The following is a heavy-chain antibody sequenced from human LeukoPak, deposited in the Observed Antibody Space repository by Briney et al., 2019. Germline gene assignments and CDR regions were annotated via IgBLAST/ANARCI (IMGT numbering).Heavy chain of an antibody. Sequence: ASVKVSCTASGYTFTTSDINWVRQATGQGLEWMGWVNPNSGKTGSAQKFQGRLTMTKNTSTSTAYMEVTGLKFEDTAIYYCARGRPGPAGAGTYDFWGQGTLITVSS. V-gene: IGHV1-8*01. CDR2: VNPNSGKT. CDR1: GYTFTTSD. D-gene: IGHD6-13*01. J-gene: IGHJ4*02. CDR3: ARGRPGPAGAGTYDF.